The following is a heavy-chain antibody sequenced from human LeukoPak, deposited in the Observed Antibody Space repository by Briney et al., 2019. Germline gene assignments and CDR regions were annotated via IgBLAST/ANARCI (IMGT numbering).Heavy chain of an antibody. J-gene: IGHJ4*02. CDR2: IYYSGST. V-gene: IGHV4-30-4*01. CDR3: ARDYYGSGSYDY. CDR1: GGSISSGDYY. D-gene: IGHD3-10*01. Sequence: SQTLSLTCTVSGGSISSGDYYWSWLRQPPGKGLEWIGYIYYSGSTYYNPSLKSRVTISVDTSKNQFSLKLSSVTAADTAVYYCARDYYGSGSYDYWGQGTLVTVSS.